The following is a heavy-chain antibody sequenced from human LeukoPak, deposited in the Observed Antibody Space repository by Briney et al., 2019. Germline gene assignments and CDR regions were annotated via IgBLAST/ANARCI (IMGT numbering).Heavy chain of an antibody. CDR2: IRQDGGEK. D-gene: IGHD6-13*01. Sequence: GGSLRLSCAASGFTFSSHSMSWVRQAPGKGLEWVASIRQDGGEKSYVDSVKGRFTISRDNTKNSLYLQMSSLRAEDTAVYYCARDGTAPGLYFDLWGQGTLVTVSS. J-gene: IGHJ4*01. CDR1: GFTFSSHS. V-gene: IGHV3-7*01. CDR3: ARDGTAPGLYFDL.